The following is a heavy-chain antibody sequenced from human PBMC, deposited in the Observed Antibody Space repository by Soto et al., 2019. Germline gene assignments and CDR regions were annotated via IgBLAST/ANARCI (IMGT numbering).Heavy chain of an antibody. D-gene: IGHD6-13*01. J-gene: IGHJ4*02. V-gene: IGHV1-2*02. CDR2: INANSGDT. CDR3: ARDMDRYSSSWRTN. Sequence: ASVKVSCKASGYTFTGYYMHWVRQAPGQGLEWMGWINANSGDTNYAQKFQGRVTMTRDTSTSTAYMELRSLRSDDTAVYYCARDMDRYSSSWRTNWGQGTLVTVSS. CDR1: GYTFTGYY.